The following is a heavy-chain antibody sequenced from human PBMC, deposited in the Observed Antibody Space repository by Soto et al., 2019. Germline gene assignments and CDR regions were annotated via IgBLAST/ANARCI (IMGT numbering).Heavy chain of an antibody. D-gene: IGHD3-16*02. J-gene: IGHJ6*02. V-gene: IGHV3-48*02. Sequence: GGSLRLSCAASGFTFSSYSMNWVRQAPGKGLEWVSYISGSSTIYYADSVKGRFTISRDNAKNSLYLQMNSLRDEDTAVYYCARARRYYDYVWGSYRYTNHYGMDVWGQGTTVTVSS. CDR2: ISGSSTI. CDR1: GFTFSSYS. CDR3: ARARRYYDYVWGSYRYTNHYGMDV.